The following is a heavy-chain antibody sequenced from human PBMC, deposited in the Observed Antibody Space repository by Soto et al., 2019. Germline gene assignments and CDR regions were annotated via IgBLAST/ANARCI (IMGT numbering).Heavy chain of an antibody. CDR2: IYYSGST. CDR1: GYSISSSNW. CDR3: ARVTSSWGLVSYFDY. D-gene: IGHD6-13*01. Sequence: SETLSLTCAVSGYSISSSNWWGWIRQPPGKGLEWIGYIYYSGSTYYNPSLKSRVTMSVDTSKNQFSLKLSFVTAVDTAVYYCARVTSSWGLVSYFDYWGQGTLVTVSS. V-gene: IGHV4-28*03. J-gene: IGHJ4*02.